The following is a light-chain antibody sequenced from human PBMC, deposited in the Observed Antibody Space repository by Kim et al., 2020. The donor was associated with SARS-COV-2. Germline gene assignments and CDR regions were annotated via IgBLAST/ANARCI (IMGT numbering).Light chain of an antibody. CDR2: GAS. V-gene: IGKV3-15*01. J-gene: IGKJ1*01. Sequence: EIVMTQSPATLSVSPGERATLSCRSSQSVSSNLVWYQQKPGQAPRLLIYGASTRDTGIPARFSGSGSGTEFTLTISSLQSEDVAVYYCQQYNNWPPTFGQGTKVDIK. CDR1: QSVSSN. CDR3: QQYNNWPPT.